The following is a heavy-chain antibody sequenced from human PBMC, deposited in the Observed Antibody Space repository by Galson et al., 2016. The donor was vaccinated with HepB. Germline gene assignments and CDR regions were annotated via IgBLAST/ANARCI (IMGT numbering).Heavy chain of an antibody. CDR1: GFTFSNAW. J-gene: IGHJ4*02. D-gene: IGHD3-10*01. Sequence: SLRLSCAVSGFTFSNAWMSWVRQAPGKGLEWVGRIKSNPDGGTTGYAAPVKGRFIISRVDSKNTLYLQMNSLKTEDTAVYYGTKTARLRGVPMGYWGQGTLVTVSS. V-gene: IGHV3-15*01. CDR3: TKTARLRGVPMGY. CDR2: IKSNPDGGTT.